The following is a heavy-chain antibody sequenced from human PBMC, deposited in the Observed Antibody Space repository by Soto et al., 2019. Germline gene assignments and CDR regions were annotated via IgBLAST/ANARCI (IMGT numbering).Heavy chain of an antibody. V-gene: IGHV3-7*01. CDR1: GFTFSSYW. CDR2: IKQDGSEK. D-gene: IGHD7-27*01. Sequence: GGSLRLSCAASGFTFSSYWMSWVRQAPGKGLEWVDNIKQDGSEKYYVDSVKGRFTISRDNAKNSLYLQMNSLRAEDTAVYYCARESAGDLDAFDIWGKGTMVTVS. CDR3: ARESAGDLDAFDI. J-gene: IGHJ3*02.